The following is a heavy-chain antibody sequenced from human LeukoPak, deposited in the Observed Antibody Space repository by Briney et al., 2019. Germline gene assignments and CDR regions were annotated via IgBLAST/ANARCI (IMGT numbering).Heavy chain of an antibody. D-gene: IGHD3-10*01. CDR2: IYYSGST. CDR3: VRHISVVRGETFDF. J-gene: IGHJ4*02. Sequence: KPSETLSLTCTVSGRSISRGRNYWGWIRQPPGKGLEWIGSIYYSGSTYYNPSLKSRVTISVDTSKNQFSLKLSSVTAADTAVYYCVRHISVVRGETFDFWGQGSLVTVSS. CDR1: GRSISRGRNY. V-gene: IGHV4-39*01.